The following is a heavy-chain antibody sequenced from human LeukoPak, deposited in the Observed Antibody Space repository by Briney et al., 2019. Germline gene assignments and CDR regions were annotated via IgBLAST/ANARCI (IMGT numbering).Heavy chain of an antibody. D-gene: IGHD3-22*01. Sequence: PGGSLRLSCAASGFTFSTYGMHWVRQAPGKGLEWVAVISDDGNKIYYADSVKGRFTISRDKSKNSLHLQMDSLRTEDTAVYYCASTYDYDTSGYYPFDYWGQGTLVTVSA. CDR2: ISDDGNKI. CDR3: ASTYDYDTSGYYPFDY. V-gene: IGHV3-33*01. J-gene: IGHJ4*02. CDR1: GFTFSTYG.